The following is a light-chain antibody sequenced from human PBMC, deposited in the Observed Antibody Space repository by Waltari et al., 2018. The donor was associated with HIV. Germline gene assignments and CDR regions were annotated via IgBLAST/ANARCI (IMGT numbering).Light chain of an antibody. Sequence: QSALPQPASVSGSPGQSITIYCTGTSSDLNYDNYVPWYQHHPGKPPKFLISEVTYRPSGVSSRFSGSKSGNTATLTISGLHAEDEADYFCTSYVSSASPEFGGWTRLTVL. CDR2: EVT. J-gene: IGLJ3*02. CDR1: SSDLNYDNY. CDR3: TSYVSSASPE. V-gene: IGLV2-14*01.